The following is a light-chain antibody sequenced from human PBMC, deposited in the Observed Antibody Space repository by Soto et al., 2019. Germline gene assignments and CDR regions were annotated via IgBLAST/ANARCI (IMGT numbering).Light chain of an antibody. V-gene: IGKV3-20*01. CDR3: QRYGSSPFT. J-gene: IGKJ3*01. CDR1: QSVSSSY. CDR2: GAS. Sequence: EIVLTQSPGTLSLSPGERATLSCRASQSVSSSYLAWYQQKPGQAPRLLIYGASSRATGIPDRFSGSGSGTNFTLTISILEPEDFAVYYCQRYGSSPFTFGPENQGDIK.